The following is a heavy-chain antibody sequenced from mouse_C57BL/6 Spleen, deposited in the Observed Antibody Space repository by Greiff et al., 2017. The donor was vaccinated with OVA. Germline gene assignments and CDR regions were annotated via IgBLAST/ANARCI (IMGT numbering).Heavy chain of an antibody. Sequence: QVQLQQPGAELVKPGASVKVSCKASGYTFTSYWMHWVKQRPGQGLEWIGRIHPSDSDTNYNQKFKGKATLTVDKSSSTAYMQLSSLTSEDSAVYYCATGSTNWYFDVWGTGTTVTVSS. CDR1: GYTFTSYW. CDR2: IHPSDSDT. D-gene: IGHD1-1*01. J-gene: IGHJ1*03. CDR3: ATGSTNWYFDV. V-gene: IGHV1-74*01.